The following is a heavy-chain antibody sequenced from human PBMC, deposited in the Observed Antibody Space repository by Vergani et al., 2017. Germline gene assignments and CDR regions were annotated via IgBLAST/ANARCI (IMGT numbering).Heavy chain of an antibody. CDR1: GGSFSGYY. Sequence: QVQLQQWGAGLLKPSETLSLTCAVYGGSFSGYYWSWIRQPPGKGLEWIGEINHSGSTNYNPSLKLRVTISVDTFKNQFSLKLSSVTAADTAVYYCARDTSSWIQLWEYYFDYWGQGTLVTVSS. V-gene: IGHV4-34*01. CDR3: ARDTSSWIQLWEYYFDY. CDR2: INHSGST. J-gene: IGHJ4*02. D-gene: IGHD5-18*01.